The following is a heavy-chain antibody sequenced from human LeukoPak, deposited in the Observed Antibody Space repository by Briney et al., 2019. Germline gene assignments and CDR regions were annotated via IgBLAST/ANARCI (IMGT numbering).Heavy chain of an antibody. CDR2: IYYSGST. CDR1: GDSISSGTYY. Sequence: SETLSLTCTVSGDSISSGTYYWTWIRQSPGKGLEWIGSIYYSGSTYYNPSLKSRVTISVDTSKNQFSLKLSSVTAADTAVYYCARAATVSMVRGAYDYWGQGTLVTVSS. V-gene: IGHV4-39*07. CDR3: ARAATVSMVRGAYDY. D-gene: IGHD3-10*01. J-gene: IGHJ4*02.